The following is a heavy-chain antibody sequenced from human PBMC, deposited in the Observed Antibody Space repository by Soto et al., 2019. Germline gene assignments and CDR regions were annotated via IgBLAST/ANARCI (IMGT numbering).Heavy chain of an antibody. CDR1: GFTFSSYA. Sequence: EVQLLESGGGLVQPGGSLRLSCAASGFTFSSYAMSWVRQAPGKGLEWVSAISGSGGSTYYADSVKGRFTISRDNSKNTXXLQMNSLRAEDTAVYYCAKDVRYCGGDCYPYYFDYWGQGTLVTVSS. J-gene: IGHJ4*02. CDR2: ISGSGGST. D-gene: IGHD2-21*02. V-gene: IGHV3-23*01. CDR3: AKDVRYCGGDCYPYYFDY.